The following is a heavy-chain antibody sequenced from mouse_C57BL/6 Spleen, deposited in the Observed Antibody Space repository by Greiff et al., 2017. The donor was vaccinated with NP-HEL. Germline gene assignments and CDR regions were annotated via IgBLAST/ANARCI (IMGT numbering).Heavy chain of an antibody. J-gene: IGHJ2*01. CDR2: IDPETGGT. D-gene: IGHD4-1*02. V-gene: IGHV1-15*01. CDR3: TRKPSTGRGFDY. Sequence: QVQLQQSGAELVRPGASVTLSCKASGYTFTDYEMHWVKQTPVHGLEWIGAIDPETGGTAYNQKFKGKAILTADKSSSTAYMELRSLTSEDSAVYYCTRKPSTGRGFDYWGQGTTLTVSS. CDR1: GYTFTDYE.